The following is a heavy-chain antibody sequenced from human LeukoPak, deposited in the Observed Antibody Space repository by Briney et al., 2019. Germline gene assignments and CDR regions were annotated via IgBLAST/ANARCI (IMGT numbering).Heavy chain of an antibody. J-gene: IGHJ2*01. CDR3: ARDVPGWVAATGRFDL. CDR1: GGSISSGNYY. CDR2: IYYSGST. D-gene: IGHD2-15*01. V-gene: IGHV4-61*10. Sequence: SETLSLTCTVSGGSISSGNYYWSWIRQPAGKGLEWIGYIYYSGSTNYNPSLKSRVTISVDTSKNQFSLKLSSVTAAGTAVYYCARDVPGWVAATGRFDLWGRGTLVTVSS.